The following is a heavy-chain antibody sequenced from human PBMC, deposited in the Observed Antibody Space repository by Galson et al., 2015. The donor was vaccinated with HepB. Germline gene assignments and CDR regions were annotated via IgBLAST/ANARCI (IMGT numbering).Heavy chain of an antibody. V-gene: IGHV1-18*01. CDR1: GYVFINYS. Sequence: SVKVSCKASGYVFINYSINWVRQAPGQGLEWMGSISAYNGQTAFAQKFQGRVSLTTDTSTSTGYMELRSLPSDDAAMYYCERSAQGGEDSWGQGTLVTVSS. CDR3: ERSAQGGEDS. CDR2: ISAYNGQT. J-gene: IGHJ4*02.